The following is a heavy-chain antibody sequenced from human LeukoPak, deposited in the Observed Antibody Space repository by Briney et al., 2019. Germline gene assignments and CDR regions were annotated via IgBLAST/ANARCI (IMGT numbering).Heavy chain of an antibody. CDR3: ARGMGSGTYYFNY. V-gene: IGHV3-21*01. CDR2: ITSGSSYI. CDR1: GFTFSSYT. J-gene: IGHJ4*02. Sequence: PGGSLRLSCVASGFTFSSYTMNWVRQAPGKGLEWVSFITSGSSYIYYADSVKGRFTISRDNAKSSLYLQMNSLRAEDTAVYYCARGMGSGTYYFNYWGQGTLVTVSS. D-gene: IGHD1-26*01.